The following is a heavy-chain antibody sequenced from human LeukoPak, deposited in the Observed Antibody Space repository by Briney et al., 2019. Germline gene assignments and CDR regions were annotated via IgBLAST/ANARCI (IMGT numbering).Heavy chain of an antibody. CDR3: ARRMAVAGTTLGFDY. Sequence: GASVKVSCKASGYTFTSYGISWVRQAPGQGLEWMGWISAYNGNTNYAQKLQGRVTMTTDTSTSTVYMELSSLRSEDTAVYYCARRMAVAGTTLGFDYWGQGTLVTVSS. CDR2: ISAYNGNT. D-gene: IGHD6-19*01. V-gene: IGHV1-18*04. CDR1: GYTFTSYG. J-gene: IGHJ4*02.